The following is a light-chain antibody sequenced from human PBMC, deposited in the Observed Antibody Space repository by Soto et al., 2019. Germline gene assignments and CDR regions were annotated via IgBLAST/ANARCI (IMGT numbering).Light chain of an antibody. CDR2: PAS. Sequence: EIVMTQSPATLSVSPGERATLSCRASQSVSTNLAWYQQKPGQAPRLLIYPASVRATDIPARFSGSGSGTEFTLTISSLQSEDFAVYYCQQYDERPPNLSCGGGTKVEIK. V-gene: IGKV3-15*01. CDR1: QSVSTN. CDR3: QQYDERPPNLS. J-gene: IGKJ4*01.